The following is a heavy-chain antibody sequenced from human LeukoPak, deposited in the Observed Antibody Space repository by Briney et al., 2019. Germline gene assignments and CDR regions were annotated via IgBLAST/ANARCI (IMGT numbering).Heavy chain of an antibody. D-gene: IGHD4-23*01. J-gene: IGHJ4*02. Sequence: GGSLRLSCAASGFTFSSYAMSWVRQPPGKGLEWVSGISGSGGSTYYADSVKGRFTISRDNSKNTLYLQTNSLRAEDTAVYYCAKVRLVTDYWGQGTLVTVSS. CDR1: GFTFSSYA. CDR3: AKVRLVTDY. CDR2: ISGSGGST. V-gene: IGHV3-23*01.